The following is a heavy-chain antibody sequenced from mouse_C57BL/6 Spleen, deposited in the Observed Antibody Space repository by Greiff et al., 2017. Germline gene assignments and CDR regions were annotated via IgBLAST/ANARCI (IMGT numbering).Heavy chain of an antibody. Sequence: VQLQQPGAELVKPGASVKMTCKASGYTFTSYWITWVKQRPGQGLEWIGDIYPGSGSTNYNEKFKSKATLTVDTSSSTAYMQLSSLTSEDSAVYYGASGDYYGCRMDYWGQGTSVTVSS. D-gene: IGHD1-1*01. CDR1: GYTFTSYW. J-gene: IGHJ4*01. V-gene: IGHV1-55*01. CDR2: IYPGSGST. CDR3: ASGDYYGCRMDY.